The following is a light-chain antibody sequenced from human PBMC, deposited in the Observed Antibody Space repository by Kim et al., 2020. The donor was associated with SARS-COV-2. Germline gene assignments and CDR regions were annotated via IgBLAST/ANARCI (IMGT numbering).Light chain of an antibody. CDR3: QIWDNGSDHVF. V-gene: IGLV3-21*04. J-gene: IGLJ2*01. CDR2: YDS. CDR1: EIGSQS. Sequence: AQGETDRLTCGGTEIGSQSVFWYQQKPGKAPVLVMSYDSDRASGIPERFSGSKSENTAALTVSRVEAGDEADYYCQIWDNGSDHVFFGGGTQLTVL.